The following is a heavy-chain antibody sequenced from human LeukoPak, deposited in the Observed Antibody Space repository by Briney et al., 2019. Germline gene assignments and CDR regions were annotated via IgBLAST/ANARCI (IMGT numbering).Heavy chain of an antibody. CDR2: IYYSGST. CDR1: GGSISSGDYY. Sequence: PSQTLSLTCTVSGGSISSGDYYWSWIRQPPGKGLEWIGYIYYSGSTYYNPSLKSRVTISVDTSKNQFSLKLSSVTAADTAVYYCARVALTYRLYDSSGYRPGESWFDPWGQGTLVTVSS. J-gene: IGHJ5*02. V-gene: IGHV4-30-4*01. D-gene: IGHD3-22*01. CDR3: ARVALTYRLYDSSGYRPGESWFDP.